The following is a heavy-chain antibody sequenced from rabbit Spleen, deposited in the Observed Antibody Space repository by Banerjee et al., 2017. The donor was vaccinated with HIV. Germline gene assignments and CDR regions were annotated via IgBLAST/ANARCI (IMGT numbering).Heavy chain of an antibody. J-gene: IGHJ4*01. CDR3: ARDAGSYDYIDGYFNL. D-gene: IGHD8-1*01. Sequence: QEQLKESGGGLVQPGGSLKLSCKASGFDFSRYYMSWVRQAPGKGLEWIGYIVTKSYYASWAKGRFTISKTSSTMVTLQMTSLTVADTATYFCARDAGSYDYIDGYFNLWGQGTLVTVS. CDR1: GFDFSRYYM. CDR2: IVTKS. V-gene: IGHV1S39*01.